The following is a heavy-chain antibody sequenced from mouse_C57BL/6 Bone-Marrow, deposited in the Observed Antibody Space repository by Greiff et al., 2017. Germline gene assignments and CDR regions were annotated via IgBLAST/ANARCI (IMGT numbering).Heavy chain of an antibody. Sequence: QVHVKQSGAELARPGASVKLSCKASGYTFTSYGISWVKQRTGQGLEWIGEIYPRSGNTYYNAKFKGKATLTADKSSSTAYMELRSLTSEDSAVXFCAGVWSSWFAYWGQGTLVTVSA. CDR1: GYTFTSYG. V-gene: IGHV1-81*01. CDR2: IYPRSGNT. J-gene: IGHJ3*01. D-gene: IGHD2-10*02. CDR3: AGVWSSWFAY.